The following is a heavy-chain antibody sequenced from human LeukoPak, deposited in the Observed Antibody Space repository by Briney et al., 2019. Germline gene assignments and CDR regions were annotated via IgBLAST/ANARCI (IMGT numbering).Heavy chain of an antibody. Sequence: GGSLRLSCAASGFTFSRYWMHWVRQAPGKGLVWVSRINTDGSSTNYADSVKGRFTISRDNAKNSLYLQMNSLRAEDTAVYYCARDLSLSYGMDVWGQGTTVTVSS. CDR1: GFTFSRYW. V-gene: IGHV3-74*01. D-gene: IGHD2/OR15-2a*01. J-gene: IGHJ6*02. CDR3: ARDLSLSYGMDV. CDR2: INTDGSST.